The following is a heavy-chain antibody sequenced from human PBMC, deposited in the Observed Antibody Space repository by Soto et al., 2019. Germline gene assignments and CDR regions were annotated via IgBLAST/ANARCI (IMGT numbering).Heavy chain of an antibody. CDR1: GFTFSSYA. Sequence: QVQLVESGGGVVQPGRSLRLSCAASGFTFSSYAMHWVRQAPGKGLEWVAVISYDGSNKYYADSVKGRFTISRDNSKNTLYLQMNSLRAEDTAVYYCARDGEGSGSLFQHWGQGTLVTVSS. V-gene: IGHV3-30-3*01. CDR3: ARDGEGSGSLFQH. CDR2: ISYDGSNK. J-gene: IGHJ1*01. D-gene: IGHD1-26*01.